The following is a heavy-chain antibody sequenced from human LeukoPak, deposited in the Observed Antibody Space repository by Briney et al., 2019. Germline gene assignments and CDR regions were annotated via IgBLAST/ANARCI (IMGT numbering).Heavy chain of an antibody. CDR2: ISISGSII. CDR3: ARGHNLVIPTRINFDY. D-gene: IGHD2-2*01. CDR1: GFSFSGYE. Sequence: GGSLRLSCAASGFSFSGYEMNWVRQAPGKGLEWLSSISISGSIIYYVDSVKGRFTISRDNAKNSVYLQMNSLRAEDTAVYYCARGHNLVIPTRINFDYWGQGTLVTVSS. J-gene: IGHJ4*02. V-gene: IGHV3-48*03.